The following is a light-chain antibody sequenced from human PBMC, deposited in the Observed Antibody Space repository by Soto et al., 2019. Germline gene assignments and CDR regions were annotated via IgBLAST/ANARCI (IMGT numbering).Light chain of an antibody. Sequence: QSVLTQPPSVSGAPGQRVTISCTGSSSNIGAGYDVHWYQQLPGTAPKLLVYGCNNRPSGVPDRFSVSKSGTSASLTITGLQTEDEADYYCQSYDSSLSAWVFGGGTKLTVL. CDR2: GCN. CDR3: QSYDSSLSAWV. CDR1: SSNIGAGYD. V-gene: IGLV1-40*01. J-gene: IGLJ2*01.